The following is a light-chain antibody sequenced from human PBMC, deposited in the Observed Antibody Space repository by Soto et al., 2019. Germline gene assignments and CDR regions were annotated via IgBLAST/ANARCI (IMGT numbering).Light chain of an antibody. Sequence: QSVLTQPASVSGSHGQSITISCTGTRSDVGGYNYVSWYQQHPAKVPKLMIYHVSNRPSGVSDRFSGSKSGNTASLTISGLQAEDEGGYYYYSYTNSSTYLFGTGTKGTV. V-gene: IGLV2-14*01. CDR2: HVS. J-gene: IGLJ1*01. CDR3: YSYTNSSTYL. CDR1: RSDVGGYNY.